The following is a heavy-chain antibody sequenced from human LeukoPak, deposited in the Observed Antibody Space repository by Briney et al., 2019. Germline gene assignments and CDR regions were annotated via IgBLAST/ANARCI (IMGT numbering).Heavy chain of an antibody. J-gene: IGHJ4*02. D-gene: IGHD1-14*01. CDR2: LYSDGNT. CDR3: ARGVEPPATNTLAY. V-gene: IGHV3-53*01. Sequence: GGSLRLSCAASGFTVITNDMTWVRQAPGKGLEWVSVLYSDGNTKYADSVQGRFTISRDNSKNTLYLEMNSLSPDDTAVYYCARGVEPPATNTLAYWGQGTLVTVSS. CDR1: GFTVITND.